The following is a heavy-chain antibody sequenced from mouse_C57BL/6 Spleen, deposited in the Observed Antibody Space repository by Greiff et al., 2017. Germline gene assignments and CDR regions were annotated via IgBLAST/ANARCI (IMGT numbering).Heavy chain of an antibody. D-gene: IGHD2-3*01. V-gene: IGHV7-3*01. J-gene: IGHJ2*01. CDR2: IRNKANGYTT. Sequence: EVMLVESGGGLVQPGGSLSLSCAASGFTFTDYYMSWVRQPPGKALEWLGFIRNKANGYTTEYSASVKGRFTISRDNSQSILYLQMDALRAEDSATDDCARYRAYDGYYVDYWGQGTTLTVSS. CDR3: ARYRAYDGYYVDY. CDR1: GFTFTDYY.